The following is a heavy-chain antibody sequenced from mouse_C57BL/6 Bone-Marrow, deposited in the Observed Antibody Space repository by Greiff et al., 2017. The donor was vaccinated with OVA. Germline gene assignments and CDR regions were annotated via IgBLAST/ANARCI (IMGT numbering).Heavy chain of an antibody. V-gene: IGHV1-26*01. J-gene: IGHJ2*01. CDR3: ARGGFGYYPHFDY. CDR2: INPNNGGT. CDR1: GYTFTDYY. Sequence: VQLQQSGPELVKPGASVKISCKASGYTFTDYYMNWVKQSHGKSLEWIGDINPNNGGTSYNQKFKGKATLTVDKSSSTAYMELRSLTSEDSAVYYCARGGFGYYPHFDYWGQGTTLTVSS. D-gene: IGHD1-1*01.